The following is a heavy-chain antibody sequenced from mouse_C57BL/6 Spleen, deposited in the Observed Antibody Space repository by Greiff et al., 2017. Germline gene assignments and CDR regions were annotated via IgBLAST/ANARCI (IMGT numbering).Heavy chain of an antibody. Sequence: EVKVVESEGGLVQPGSSMKLSCTASGFTFSDYYMAWVRQVPEKGLEWVANINYDGSSTYYLDSLKSRFIISRDNAKNILYLQMSSLKSEDTATYYCARAGTGRGYFDYWGQGTTLTVSS. CDR2: INYDGSST. CDR1: GFTFSDYY. J-gene: IGHJ2*01. V-gene: IGHV5-16*01. CDR3: ARAGTGRGYFDY. D-gene: IGHD3-1*01.